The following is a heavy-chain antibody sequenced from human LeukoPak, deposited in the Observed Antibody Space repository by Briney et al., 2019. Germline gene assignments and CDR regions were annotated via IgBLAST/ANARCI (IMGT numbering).Heavy chain of an antibody. V-gene: IGHV1-69*05. J-gene: IGHJ3*02. CDR3: ARDGLAYCGGDCPSDAFDI. D-gene: IGHD2-21*02. CDR1: GGTFSSYA. CDR2: IIPIFGTA. Sequence: SVKVSCKASGGTFSSYAISWVRQAPGQGLEWMGRIIPIFGTANYGQKFQGRVTITTDESTSTAYMELSSLRSEDPAVYYCARDGLAYCGGDCPSDAFDIWGQGTMVTVSS.